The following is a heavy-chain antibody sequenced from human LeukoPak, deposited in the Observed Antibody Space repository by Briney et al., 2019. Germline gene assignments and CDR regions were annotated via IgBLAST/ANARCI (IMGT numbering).Heavy chain of an antibody. CDR3: ARDRFALWFQW. CDR2: VKQDGSAK. CDR1: GGSISSSSYY. D-gene: IGHD3-10*01. Sequence: QASETLSLTCTVSGGSISSSSYYWGWIRQPPGKGLEWVADVKQDGSAKYYVDSVKGRFTISRDNAKNSLYLQMSSLRADDTAVYYCARDRFALWFQWGGQGTLVTVSS. V-gene: IGHV3-7*01. J-gene: IGHJ4*02.